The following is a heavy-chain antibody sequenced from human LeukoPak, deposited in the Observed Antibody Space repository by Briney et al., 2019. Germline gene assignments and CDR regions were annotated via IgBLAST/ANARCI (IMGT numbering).Heavy chain of an antibody. D-gene: IGHD5-24*01. CDR3: ARAVEMATNTFDY. CDR1: GGSISSSSYY. V-gene: IGHV4-39*01. Sequence: PSETLSLTCTVSGGSISSSSYYWGWIRQPPGKGLEWIGSIYYSGSTYYNPSLKSRVTISVDTSKNQFSLKLSSVTAADTAVYYCARAVEMATNTFDYWGQGTLVTVSP. J-gene: IGHJ4*02. CDR2: IYYSGST.